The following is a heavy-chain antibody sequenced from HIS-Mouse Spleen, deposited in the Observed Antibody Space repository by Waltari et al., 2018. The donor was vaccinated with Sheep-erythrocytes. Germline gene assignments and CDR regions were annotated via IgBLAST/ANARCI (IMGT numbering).Heavy chain of an antibody. D-gene: IGHD7-27*01. J-gene: IGHJ4*02. V-gene: IGHV3-23*01. Sequence: EVQLLESGGGLVQPGGSLRLSCAASGLTFSSYAMSWVRQAPGKGLEWVSAIWGSGGSTYYADSVKGRFTISRDNSKNTLYLQRNSLRAEDTAVYYCAKRRTGDGGLDYWGQGTLVTVSS. CDR1: GLTFSSYA. CDR2: IWGSGGST. CDR3: AKRRTGDGGLDY.